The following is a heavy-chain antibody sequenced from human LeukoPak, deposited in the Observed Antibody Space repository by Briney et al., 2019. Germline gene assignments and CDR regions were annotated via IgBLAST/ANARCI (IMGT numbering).Heavy chain of an antibody. J-gene: IGHJ4*02. CDR2: IYTSGST. V-gene: IGHV4-4*07. CDR3: ARAGYSSGWYRPLSSGSDY. CDR1: GGSISSYY. Sequence: PSETLSLTCTASGGSISSYYWSWIRQPAGKGLEWIGRIYTSGSTNYNPSLKSRVTMSVDTSKNQFSLKLSSVTAADTAVYYCARAGYSSGWYRPLSSGSDYWGQGTLVTVSS. D-gene: IGHD6-19*01.